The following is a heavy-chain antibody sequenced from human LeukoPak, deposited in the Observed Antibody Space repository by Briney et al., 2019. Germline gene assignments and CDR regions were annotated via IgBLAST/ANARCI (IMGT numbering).Heavy chain of an antibody. CDR2: IYYSGST. Sequence: SETLSLTCTVSGGSISSYYWSWIRQPPGKGLEWIGYIYYSGSTNYNPSPKSRVTISVDTSKNQFSLKLSSVTAADTAVYYCARGYYYDSSGYYYWFDPWGQGTLVTVSS. CDR1: GGSISSYY. V-gene: IGHV4-59*08. J-gene: IGHJ5*02. D-gene: IGHD3-22*01. CDR3: ARGYYYDSSGYYYWFDP.